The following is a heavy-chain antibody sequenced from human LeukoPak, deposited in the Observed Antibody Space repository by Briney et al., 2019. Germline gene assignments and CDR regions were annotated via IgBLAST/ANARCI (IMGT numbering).Heavy chain of an antibody. V-gene: IGHV3-74*01. CDR1: GFTFSSYW. Sequence: GGSLRLSCAASGFTFSSYWMHWVRQAPGKGLVWVSRNNSDGSSTSYADSVKGRFTISRDNAKNTLYLQMNSLRAEDTAVYYCASPALGYCSSTSCSRQTYYYYGMDVWGQGTTVTVSS. J-gene: IGHJ6*02. D-gene: IGHD2-2*01. CDR3: ASPALGYCSSTSCSRQTYYYYGMDV. CDR2: NNSDGSST.